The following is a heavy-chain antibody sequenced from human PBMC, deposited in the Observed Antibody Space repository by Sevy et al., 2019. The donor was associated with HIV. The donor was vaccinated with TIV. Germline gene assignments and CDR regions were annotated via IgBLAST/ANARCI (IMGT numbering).Heavy chain of an antibody. CDR2: IKQDGSEK. V-gene: IGHV3-7*01. CDR3: ARDKTHSSAWFYYFDS. D-gene: IGHD6-19*01. J-gene: IGHJ4*02. CDR1: GFTFSNYW. Sequence: GGSLRLSCAASGFTFSNYWMSWVRQAPGKGLEWVANIKQDGSEKHYVDSVKGRFTISRDNAKTSLYLQLNSLRAEDTAVYFCARDKTHSSAWFYYFDSWGQGTLVSVSS.